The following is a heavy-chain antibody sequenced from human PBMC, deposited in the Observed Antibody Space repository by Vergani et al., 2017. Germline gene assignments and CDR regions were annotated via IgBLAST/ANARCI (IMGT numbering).Heavy chain of an antibody. CDR2: IKQDGSEK. CDR3: AXGTIFGVVMNDDWYFDL. J-gene: IGHJ2*01. D-gene: IGHD3-3*01. V-gene: IGHV3-7*03. CDR1: GFTFSSYW. Sequence: EVQLVESGGGLVQPGGSLRLSCAASGFTFSSYWMSWVRQAPGKGLEWVANIKQDGSEKYYVDSVKGRFPISRDNAKNSLYLQMNSLRADDTAVYYCAXGTIFGVVMNDDWYFDLWGRGTLVTVSS.